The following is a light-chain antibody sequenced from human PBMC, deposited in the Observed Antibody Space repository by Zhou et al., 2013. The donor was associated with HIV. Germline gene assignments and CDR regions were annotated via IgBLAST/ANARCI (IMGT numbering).Light chain of an antibody. CDR3: QQYNNWPGT. V-gene: IGKV3-15*01. CDR1: QSVSGN. CDR2: AIS. Sequence: EMVMTQSPATLSVSPGERATLSCRASQSVSGNLAWYQQKPGQAPRLLIYAISTGATGIPARFSGSGSGTEFTLTISSMQSEDFAVYYCQQYNNWPGTFGQGTKVEIK. J-gene: IGKJ1*01.